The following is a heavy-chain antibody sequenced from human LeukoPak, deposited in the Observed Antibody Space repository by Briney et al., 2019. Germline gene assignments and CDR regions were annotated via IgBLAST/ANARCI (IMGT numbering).Heavy chain of an antibody. J-gene: IGHJ6*02. D-gene: IGHD6-13*01. CDR2: MNPNSGNT. V-gene: IGHV1-8*01. CDR3: ARGPGAAAGTLGVYYYYGMDV. CDR1: GYTFTSYD. Sequence: GASVKVSCKASGYTFTSYDINWVRQATGQGLEWMGWMNPNSGNTGYAQKFQGRVTMTRNTSISTAYMELSSLRSEDTAVYYCARGPGAAAGTLGVYYYYGMDVWGQGTTVTVSS.